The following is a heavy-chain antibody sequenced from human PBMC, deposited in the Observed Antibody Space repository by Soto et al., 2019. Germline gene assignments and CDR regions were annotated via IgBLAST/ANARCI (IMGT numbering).Heavy chain of an antibody. D-gene: IGHD2-2*01. CDR1: GFTFDDYA. V-gene: IGHV3-43D*04. Sequence: LRLSCAASGFTFDDYAMHWVRQAPGKGLEWVSLISWDGGSTYYADSVKGRFTISRDNSKNSLYLQMNSPRAEDTALYYCAKAYCSSTSCDRYYYYGMDVWGQGTTVTVSS. J-gene: IGHJ6*02. CDR2: ISWDGGST. CDR3: AKAYCSSTSCDRYYYYGMDV.